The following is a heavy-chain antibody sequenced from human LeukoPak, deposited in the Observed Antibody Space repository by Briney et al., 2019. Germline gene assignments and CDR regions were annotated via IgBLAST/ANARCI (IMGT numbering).Heavy chain of an antibody. J-gene: IGHJ4*02. CDR3: ARGAVLYDSSGYYYAGYFDY. CDR2: MNPNSGST. D-gene: IGHD3-22*01. Sequence: ASVKVSCKASGYTFTSYDINWVRQATGQGLEWMGWMNPNSGSTGYAQKFQGRVTMTRNTSISTAYMELSSLRSEDTAVYYCARGAVLYDSSGYYYAGYFDYWGQGTLVTVSS. CDR1: GYTFTSYD. V-gene: IGHV1-8*01.